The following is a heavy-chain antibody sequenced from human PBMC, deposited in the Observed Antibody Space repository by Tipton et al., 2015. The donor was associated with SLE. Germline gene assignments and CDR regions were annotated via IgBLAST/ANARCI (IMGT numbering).Heavy chain of an antibody. Sequence: TLSLTCTVSGVSITYNTNFWGWVRQPPGKGLEWIGTMSHSGSTYYNPSLRSRVTISVDTSKNQFSLRLNSMTATDTAVYYCARGAPYHDLLSGYWGSYYFDFWGQGTGVTVSS. CDR1: GVSITYNTNF. J-gene: IGHJ4*02. CDR2: MSHSGST. V-gene: IGHV4-39*07. D-gene: IGHD3-9*01. CDR3: ARGAPYHDLLSGYWGSYYFDF.